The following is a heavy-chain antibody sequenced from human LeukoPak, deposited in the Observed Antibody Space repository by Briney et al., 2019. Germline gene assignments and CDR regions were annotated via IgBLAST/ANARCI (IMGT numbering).Heavy chain of an antibody. Sequence: PSETLSLTCTVSGGSISSYYWSWIRQPPGKGLEWIGYIYYSGSTNYNPSLKSRVTISVDTSKNQFSLKLSSVTAADTAVYYCVRAARRDYYYYYYYMDVWGKGTTVTVSS. J-gene: IGHJ6*03. CDR2: IYYSGST. CDR3: VRAARRDYYYYYYYMDV. D-gene: IGHD6-6*01. V-gene: IGHV4-59*01. CDR1: GGSISSYY.